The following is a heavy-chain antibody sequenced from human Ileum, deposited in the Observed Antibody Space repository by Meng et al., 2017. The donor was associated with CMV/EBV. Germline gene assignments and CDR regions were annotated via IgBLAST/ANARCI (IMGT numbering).Heavy chain of an antibody. CDR3: ARVYRRTFDI. D-gene: IGHD1-14*01. V-gene: IGHV4-59*12. J-gene: IGHJ3*02. CDR1: GGSFSSYY. Sequence: SQTLSLTCTVSGGSFSSYYWSWIRQPPRKGLEYIGHMYYSGIADYNPSLKSRVTISVDTSKNQFSLKLNSMTAADTAMYYCARVYRRTFDIWGQGTMVTVSS. CDR2: MYYSGIA.